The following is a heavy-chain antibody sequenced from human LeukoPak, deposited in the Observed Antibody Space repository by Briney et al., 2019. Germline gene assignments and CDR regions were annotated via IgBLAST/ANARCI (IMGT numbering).Heavy chain of an antibody. CDR1: GFMFDDYA. Sequence: HPGGSLRLSCAASGFMFDDYAMHWVRQVPGRGLEWVSLISGDGVSSFYADSVKGRFTISRDNNNSSLSLQMRRLTTEDTAFYYCVREQFSHTSNYFDNCGQGILVTVSS. CDR3: VREQFSHTSNYFDN. J-gene: IGHJ4*02. CDR2: ISGDGVSS. V-gene: IGHV3-43*02. D-gene: IGHD5-24*01.